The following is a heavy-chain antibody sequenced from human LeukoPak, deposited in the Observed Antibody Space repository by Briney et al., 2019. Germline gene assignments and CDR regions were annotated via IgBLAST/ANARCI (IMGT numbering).Heavy chain of an antibody. CDR2: ISSSSSYI. CDR3: ASAPGGWYFDY. CDR1: GFTFSTYA. Sequence: GGSLGLSCAASGFTFSTYAMNWVRQAPGKGLEWVSSISSSSSYIYYAESVEGRFTSSRDNAKNSLYLQMNSLRAEDTAVYYCASAPGGWYFDYWGQGTLVTVSS. D-gene: IGHD6-19*01. V-gene: IGHV3-21*01. J-gene: IGHJ4*02.